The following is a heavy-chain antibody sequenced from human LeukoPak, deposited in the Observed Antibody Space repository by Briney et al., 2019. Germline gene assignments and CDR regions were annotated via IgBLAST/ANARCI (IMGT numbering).Heavy chain of an antibody. D-gene: IGHD3-3*01. J-gene: IGHJ6*02. CDR1: GGSISSGGYY. CDR2: IYYSGSA. Sequence: SETLSLTCTVSGGSISSGGYYWSWIRQHPGMGLEWIGYIYYSGSAYYNPSLKSRVTISVDTSKNQFSLKLSSVTAADTAVYYCARIIRARYYYYGMDVWGQRTTVTVSS. CDR3: ARIIRARYYYYGMDV. V-gene: IGHV4-31*03.